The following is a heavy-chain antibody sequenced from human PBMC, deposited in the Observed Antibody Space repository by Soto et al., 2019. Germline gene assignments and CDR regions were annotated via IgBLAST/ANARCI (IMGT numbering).Heavy chain of an antibody. Sequence: SVKVSCKASGGTFSSYAISWVRQAPGQGLEWMGGIIPIFGTANYAQKFQGRVTITADESTSTAYMELSSLRSEDTAVYYCARGRIEMATIYYFDYWGQGTLVTVSS. CDR1: GGTFSSYA. CDR2: IIPIFGTA. CDR3: ARGRIEMATIYYFDY. J-gene: IGHJ4*02. D-gene: IGHD5-12*01. V-gene: IGHV1-69*13.